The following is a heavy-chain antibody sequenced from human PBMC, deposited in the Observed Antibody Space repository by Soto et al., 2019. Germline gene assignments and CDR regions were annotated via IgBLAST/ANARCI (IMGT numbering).Heavy chain of an antibody. J-gene: IGHJ5*02. CDR1: GFSFRSHT. CDR3: ARDPGVMKLGLDP. Sequence: EIQLVESGGGLVKPGGCLRLSGAASGFSFRSHTMNWVRQAPGKGLEWVSSISTSSTDIYYADSVKGRFTISRANAKSSLYLQMDSLIAEHTALYCCARDPGVMKLGLDPWGHPTVVNVSS. D-gene: IGHD1-1*01. V-gene: IGHV3-21*02. CDR2: ISTSSTDI.